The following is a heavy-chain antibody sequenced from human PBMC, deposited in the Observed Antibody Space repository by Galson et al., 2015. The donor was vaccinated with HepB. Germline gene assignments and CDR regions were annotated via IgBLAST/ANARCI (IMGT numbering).Heavy chain of an antibody. V-gene: IGHV3-7*01. J-gene: IGHJ6*02. D-gene: IGHD3-3*01. Sequence: SLRLSSAASGFTFSSYWMSWVRQAPGKGLEWVANIKQDGSEKYYVDSVKGRFTISRDNAKNSLYLQMNSLRAEDTAVYYCARFGPRYYDFWSGYYPRDYYYGMDVWGQGTTVPVSS. CDR1: GFTFSSYW. CDR2: IKQDGSEK. CDR3: ARFGPRYYDFWSGYYPRDYYYGMDV.